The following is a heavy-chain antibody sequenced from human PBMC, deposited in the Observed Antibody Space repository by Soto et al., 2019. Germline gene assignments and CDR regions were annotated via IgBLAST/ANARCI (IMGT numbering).Heavy chain of an antibody. CDR2: ITSSSDTM. J-gene: IGHJ5*02. V-gene: IGHV3-48*02. CDR3: ARHYTTSRVGAWFDP. CDR1: GFLFSIYT. D-gene: IGHD3-3*01. Sequence: EVQLVESGGGLVQPGGSLRLSCEASGFLFSIYTMNWVRQAPGKGLEWVAYITSSSDTMYYADSVKGRFTVSRDNGKNSLYLQMNSLRDDDTAVYSCARHYTTSRVGAWFDPWGQGTLVTVSS.